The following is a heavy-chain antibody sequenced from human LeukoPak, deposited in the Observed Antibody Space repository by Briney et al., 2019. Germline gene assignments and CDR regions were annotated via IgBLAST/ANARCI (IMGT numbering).Heavy chain of an antibody. CDR1: GFTFSSYG. J-gene: IGHJ6*03. Sequence: PGGSLRLSCAASGFTFSSYGMHWVRQAPGKGLEWEAFIRNDESNKYYADSVKGRFTISRDNSKNTLYLQMNSLRAEDTAVYYCAKAPGSGNEVYYYYYMDVWGKGTTVTVSS. CDR2: IRNDESNK. V-gene: IGHV3-30*02. CDR3: AKAPGSGNEVYYYYYMDV. D-gene: IGHD3-10*01.